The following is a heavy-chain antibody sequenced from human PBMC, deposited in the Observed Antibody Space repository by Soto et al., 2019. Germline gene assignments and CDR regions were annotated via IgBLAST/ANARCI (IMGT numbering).Heavy chain of an antibody. CDR3: AREWGYYVLDY. V-gene: IGHV3-72*01. Sequence: EVQLVESGGGLVQPGESLRLSCAASGFTFSDHYMDWVRQAPGKGLEWVGRTRNKANSYTTEYAASVKGRFTISRDDSKNSLYLQMNSLKTEDTAVYYCAREWGYYVLDYWGQGTLVTVSS. CDR2: TRNKANSYTT. D-gene: IGHD1-26*01. J-gene: IGHJ4*02. CDR1: GFTFSDHY.